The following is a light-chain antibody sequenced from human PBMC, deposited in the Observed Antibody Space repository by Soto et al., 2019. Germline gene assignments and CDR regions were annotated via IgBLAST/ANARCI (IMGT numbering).Light chain of an antibody. V-gene: IGKV3-11*01. CDR2: DAS. CDR3: QQRSNGFT. J-gene: IGKJ3*01. Sequence: EIVLTQSPATLSLSPGERATLSCRASQSVSSYLAWYQQKPGQAPRLLIYDASNRATGIPARFSGSGSGTDFTLTTSSLEPEEFAVYYCQQRSNGFTFGPGNQVDIK. CDR1: QSVSSY.